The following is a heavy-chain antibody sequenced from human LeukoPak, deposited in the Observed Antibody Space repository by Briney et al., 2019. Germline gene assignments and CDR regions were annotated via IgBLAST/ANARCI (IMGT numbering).Heavy chain of an antibody. CDR1: GFTFSDYY. J-gene: IGHJ4*02. V-gene: IGHV3-11*01. Sequence: GGSLRLSCAASGFTFSDYYMSWIRQAPGKGLEWVSYISSSGSTIYYADSVKGRFTISRDNAKNSLYLQMNSLRAEDTAVYYCASLHRSDYYFDYWGQGTLVTVSS. D-gene: IGHD2-21*02. CDR3: ASLHRSDYYFDY. CDR2: ISSSGSTI.